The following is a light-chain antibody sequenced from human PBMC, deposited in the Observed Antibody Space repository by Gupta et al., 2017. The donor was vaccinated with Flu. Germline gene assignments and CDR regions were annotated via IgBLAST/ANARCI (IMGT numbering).Light chain of an antibody. Sequence: PSSLSASVGDRVTITCRASQDIRNNLAWYQQKPGKVPKVLIYAASTLQSEIPSRFSGSGSGTDFTLTISGLQPEDVATYYCQKYNSTPRTFGQGTKVEIK. J-gene: IGKJ1*01. CDR3: QKYNSTPRT. CDR1: QDIRNN. CDR2: AAS. V-gene: IGKV1-27*01.